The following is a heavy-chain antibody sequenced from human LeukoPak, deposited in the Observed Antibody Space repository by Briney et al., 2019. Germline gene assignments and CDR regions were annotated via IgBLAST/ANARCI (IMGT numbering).Heavy chain of an antibody. J-gene: IGHJ4*02. Sequence: SQTLSLTCVISGVTVNNNIATWNWIRQSPSRGLEWLGRTYYRSQWYYDYAVSVRSRITINPDTSKNQFSLQLSSVTPEDTAEYFGARERSSWYYLDYWGQGMLVTVSS. CDR1: GVTVNNNIAT. D-gene: IGHD6-13*01. V-gene: IGHV6-1*01. CDR2: TYYRSQWYY. CDR3: ARERSSWYYLDY.